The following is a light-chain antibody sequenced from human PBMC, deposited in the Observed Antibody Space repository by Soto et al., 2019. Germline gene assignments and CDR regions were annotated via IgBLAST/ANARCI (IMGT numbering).Light chain of an antibody. V-gene: IGKV1-5*03. CDR2: KAS. Sequence: DIQMTQSPSTVSASVGDRVTITCRASKSINSWLAWYQQKPGKAPKLLIYKASSLESGVPSRFSGSGSGTEFTLTISSLQPDDFATYYCQQYHTYPCTFGQGTKVEI. CDR1: KSINSW. J-gene: IGKJ1*01. CDR3: QQYHTYPCT.